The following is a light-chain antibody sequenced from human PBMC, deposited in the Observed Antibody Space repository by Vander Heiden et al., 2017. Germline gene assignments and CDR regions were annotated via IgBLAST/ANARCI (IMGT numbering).Light chain of an antibody. J-gene: IGLJ2*01. Sequence: QSVLTQPPSVSGAPGQRVTISCTGSSPNIGAGYDVHWYQQLPGTARKLLTYGKSNRPSGVPDRFSGSKSGTSASLAITGRQAEDEADYYCQSYDSSLSVLFGGGTKLTAL. CDR2: GKS. CDR1: SPNIGAGYD. V-gene: IGLV1-40*01. CDR3: QSYDSSLSVL.